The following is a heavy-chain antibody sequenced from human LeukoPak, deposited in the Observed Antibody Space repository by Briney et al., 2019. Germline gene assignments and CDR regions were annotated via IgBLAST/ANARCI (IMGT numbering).Heavy chain of an antibody. V-gene: IGHV4-59*01. D-gene: IGHD3-10*01. CDR3: ARTSRHYYGSGSNLTPWPAGMDV. Sequence: WETLSLTCTVSGGSMSGFFWTWIRQPPGKELEWSGAIYYSGSSTKYNPSLKSRLTISVATTKSQFSLKLNSATAADTAVYYCARTSRHYYGSGSNLTPWPAGMDVWGQGTTVTVSS. CDR1: GGSMSGFF. J-gene: IGHJ6*02. CDR2: IYYSGSST.